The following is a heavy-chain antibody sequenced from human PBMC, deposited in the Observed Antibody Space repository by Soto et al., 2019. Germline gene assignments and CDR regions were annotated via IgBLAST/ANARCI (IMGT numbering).Heavy chain of an antibody. CDR1: GYTFNAFY. Sequence: ASVKVSCKAFGYTFNAFYMHWVRQAPGQGLEWMGVINPSGDGTSYAQKFQGRVTMTRDTSTSTVYMELSSLRSEDTAVYYCATVALGYDYADVWGQGTTVTVSS. D-gene: IGHD4-17*01. J-gene: IGHJ6*02. CDR3: ATVALGYDYADV. CDR2: INPSGDGT. V-gene: IGHV1-46*02.